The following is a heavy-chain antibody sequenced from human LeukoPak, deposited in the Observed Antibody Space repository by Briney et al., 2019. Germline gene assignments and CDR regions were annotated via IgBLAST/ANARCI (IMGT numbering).Heavy chain of an antibody. CDR2: IRYDGSNK. J-gene: IGHJ4*02. V-gene: IGHV3-30*02. CDR1: GFTFDDYA. Sequence: PGGALRLSCAASGFTFDDYAMHWVRQAPGKGLEWVAFIRYDGSNKYYADSVKGRFTISRDNSKNTLYLQMNSLRAEDTAVYYCAKDRYYHYWGQGTLVTVSS. CDR3: AKDRYYHY.